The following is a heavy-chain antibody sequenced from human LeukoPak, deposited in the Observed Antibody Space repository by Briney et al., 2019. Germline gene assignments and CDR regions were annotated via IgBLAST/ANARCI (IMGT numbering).Heavy chain of an antibody. CDR3: ARDVVGATKYYGMDV. D-gene: IGHD1-26*01. Sequence: SETLSLTCAVYGGSFSGYYWSWIRQPPGKGLEWIGEINHSGSTNYNPSLKSRVTMSVDTSKNQFSLKLSSVTAADTAVYYCARDVVGATKYYGMDVWGQGTTVTVSS. CDR2: INHSGST. V-gene: IGHV4-34*01. J-gene: IGHJ6*02. CDR1: GGSFSGYY.